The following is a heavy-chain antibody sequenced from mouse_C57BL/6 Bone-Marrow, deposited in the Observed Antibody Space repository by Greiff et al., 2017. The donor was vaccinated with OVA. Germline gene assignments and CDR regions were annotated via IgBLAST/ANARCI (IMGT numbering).Heavy chain of an antibody. CDR3: AGSYYGRSPYWYFDV. J-gene: IGHJ1*03. D-gene: IGHD1-1*01. V-gene: IGHV1-85*01. Sequence: VQLQQSGPELVKPGASVKLSCKASGYTFTSYDINWVKQRPGQGLEWIGWIYPRDGSTKYNEKFTGKATLTVDTSSSTAYMEHHSLTSEDSAVYYCAGSYYGRSPYWYFDVWGTGTTVTVSS. CDR1: GYTFTSYD. CDR2: IYPRDGST.